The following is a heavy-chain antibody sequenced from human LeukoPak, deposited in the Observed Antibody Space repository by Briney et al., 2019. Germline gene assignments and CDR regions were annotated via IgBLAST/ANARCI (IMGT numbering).Heavy chain of an antibody. V-gene: IGHV1-18*01. CDR1: GYTFTSYG. CDR3: ARADHYDFWSGRHWRRWYYGMDV. Sequence: ASVKVSCKASGYTFTSYGISWVRQAPGQGLEWMGWISAYNGNTNYAQKLQGRVTMTTDTSTSTAYMELRSLRSDDTAVYYCARADHYDFWSGRHWRRWYYGMDVWGQGTTVTVSS. D-gene: IGHD3-3*01. J-gene: IGHJ6*02. CDR2: ISAYNGNT.